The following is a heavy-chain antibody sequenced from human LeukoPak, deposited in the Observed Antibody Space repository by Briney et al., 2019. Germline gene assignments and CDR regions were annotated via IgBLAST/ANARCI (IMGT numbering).Heavy chain of an antibody. J-gene: IGHJ4*02. CDR2: IYYNGNT. CDR3: ARVAVSAREYFDY. D-gene: IGHD2-21*02. V-gene: IGHV4-61*01. Sequence: SQTLSLTCTVSNGSISSDTYFWSWIRQSPGKGLEWIGYIYYNGNTNYNPSLKGRVTISVDSSKNQFPLRLSSVTAPDTAVYFCARVAVSAREYFDYWGRGTLVTVSS. CDR1: NGSISSDTYF.